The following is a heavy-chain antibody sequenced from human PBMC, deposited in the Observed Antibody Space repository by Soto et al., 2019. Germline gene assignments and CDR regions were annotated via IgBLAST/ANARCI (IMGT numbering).Heavy chain of an antibody. CDR2: IRTKGYGGTI. CDR1: GFTFNDYA. V-gene: IGHV3-49*03. CDR3: SRETSSGDDY. J-gene: IGHJ4*01. Sequence: GGFLRLSCSASGFTFNDYAMSWFRQAPGKGLEWVGFIRTKGYGGTIEYAASVKGRFTISRDDSKSIAYLQMTSLKTEDTAVYYCSRETSSGDDYWGQGTMVTDSS. D-gene: IGHD5-12*01.